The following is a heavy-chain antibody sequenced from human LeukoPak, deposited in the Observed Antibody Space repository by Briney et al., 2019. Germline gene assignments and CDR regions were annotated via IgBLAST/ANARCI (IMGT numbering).Heavy chain of an antibody. J-gene: IGHJ4*02. V-gene: IGHV3-21*01. D-gene: IGHD3-22*01. CDR3: ARGSAYYYESSGIDF. CDR1: GFTFSSYS. Sequence: PGGSLRLSCAASGFTFSSYSMNWVRQAPGKGLEWVSSISSSSSFIYYADSLKGRFTISRDNAKNSLYLQMSSLRAEDTAVYYCARGSAYYYESSGIDFWGQGTLVTVSS. CDR2: ISSSSSFI.